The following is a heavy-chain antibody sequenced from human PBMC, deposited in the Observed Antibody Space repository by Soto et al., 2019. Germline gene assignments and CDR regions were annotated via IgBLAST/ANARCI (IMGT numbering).Heavy chain of an antibody. V-gene: IGHV4-31*03. CDR2: IYYSGST. J-gene: IGHJ4*02. Sequence: SETLSLTCTVSGGSISSGGYYWSWIRQHPGKCLEWIGCIYYSGSTYYNPSLKSRVTISVDTAKNHFSLKLSALTAADTAVSYCARGAKDYDSSGYQLDYWGQATLVTVSS. D-gene: IGHD3-22*01. CDR3: ARGAKDYDSSGYQLDY. CDR1: GGSISSGGYY.